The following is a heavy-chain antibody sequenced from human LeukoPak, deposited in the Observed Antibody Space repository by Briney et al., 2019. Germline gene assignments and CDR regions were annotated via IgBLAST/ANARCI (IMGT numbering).Heavy chain of an antibody. CDR3: VKDPYSSGWYGGNAFDL. Sequence: GGSLRLSCAASGFTFNSYAMSWVRQAPGKRLEWVSAISSSGDSAYYADPVKGRFTISRDSSKKTLYLQMNSLRVEDTAVYHCVKDPYSSGWYGGNAFDLWGQGTMVTVSS. D-gene: IGHD6-19*01. CDR1: GFTFNSYA. CDR2: ISSSGDSA. V-gene: IGHV3-23*01. J-gene: IGHJ3*01.